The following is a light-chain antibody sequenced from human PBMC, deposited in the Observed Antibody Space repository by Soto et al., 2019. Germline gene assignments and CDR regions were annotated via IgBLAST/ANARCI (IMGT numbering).Light chain of an antibody. J-gene: IGKJ3*01. CDR1: QSVSSSY. V-gene: IGKV3-20*01. CDR2: GAT. Sequence: EIVLTQSPGTLSLSPGERATLSCRASQSVSSSYLAWYQQTPGQAPRLLISGATNRATGIPDRFSGSGSGTDFTLTISRLEPEDFAVYYCQQYGSSQFTFGPGTKVDI. CDR3: QQYGSSQFT.